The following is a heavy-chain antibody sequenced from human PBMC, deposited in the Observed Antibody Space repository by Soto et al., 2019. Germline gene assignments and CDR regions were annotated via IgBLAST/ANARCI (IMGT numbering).Heavy chain of an antibody. V-gene: IGHV3-30*18. CDR1: GFTFSSYG. J-gene: IGHJ6*02. CDR2: ISYDGSNK. CDR3: AKDRRLAGYSSGWRHYYYGMDV. D-gene: IGHD6-25*01. Sequence: GGSLRLSCAASGFTFSSYGMHWVRQAPGKGLEWVAVISYDGSNKYYADSVKGRFTISRDNSKNTLYLQMNSLRAEDTAVYYCAKDRRLAGYSSGWRHYYYGMDVWGQGTTVTVSS.